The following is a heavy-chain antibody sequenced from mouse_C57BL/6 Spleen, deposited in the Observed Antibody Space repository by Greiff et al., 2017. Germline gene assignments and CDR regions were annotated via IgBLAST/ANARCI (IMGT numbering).Heavy chain of an antibody. CDR3: TRSGTTVVTPNFDY. V-gene: IGHV1-15*01. CDR1: GYTFTDYE. J-gene: IGHJ2*01. Sequence: QVQLQQSGAELVRPGASVTLSCKASGYTFTDYEMHWVKQTPVHGLEWIGAIDPETGGTAYNQKFKGKAILTAYKSSSTAYMELRSLTSEDSAVYYCTRSGTTVVTPNFDYWGQGTTLTVSS. D-gene: IGHD1-1*01. CDR2: IDPETGGT.